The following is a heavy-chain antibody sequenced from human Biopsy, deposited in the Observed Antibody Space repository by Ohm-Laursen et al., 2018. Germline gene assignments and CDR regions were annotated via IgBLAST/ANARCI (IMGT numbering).Heavy chain of an antibody. D-gene: IGHD3-9*01. J-gene: IGHJ2*01. CDR3: VREPKTGTAEAWYFDL. CDR1: GASVKTSGYF. CDR2: ISYNERT. V-gene: IGHV4-31*03. Sequence: TLSLTCSVSGASVKTSGYFWAWIRQRPGKGLEWIGYISYNERTHYNPSLTSRPAISFDTLNNRISLQLRSVSVADTAVYYCVREPKTGTAEAWYFDLWGRGSPVTVPS.